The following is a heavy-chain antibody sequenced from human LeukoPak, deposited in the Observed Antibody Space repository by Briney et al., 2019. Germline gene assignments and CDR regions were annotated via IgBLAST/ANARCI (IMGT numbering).Heavy chain of an antibody. CDR1: GFTFSSYW. CDR3: ARAARLPAARVG. V-gene: IGHV3-74*01. D-gene: IGHD2-2*01. Sequence: GGSLRLSCAASGFTFSSYWMHWVRQAPGKGLVWVSRINTDGSSTSYADSVKGRFTISRDNAKNTLYLQMNSLRAEDTAVYYCARAARLPAARVGWGQGTLVTVSS. CDR2: INTDGSST. J-gene: IGHJ4*02.